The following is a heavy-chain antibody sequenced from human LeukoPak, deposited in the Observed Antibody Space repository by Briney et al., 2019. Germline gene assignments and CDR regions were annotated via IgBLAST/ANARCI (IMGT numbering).Heavy chain of an antibody. J-gene: IGHJ5*02. Sequence: SETLSLTCTVSGGSISSSSYYCGWIRQPPGKGLEWIGSIYHSGSTYYNPSLKSRVTLSVETSKNQLSLKLSSVTAADTAVYYCAGSTYDNWFDPWGQGTLVTVSS. CDR1: GGSISSSSYY. V-gene: IGHV4-39*01. CDR2: IYHSGST. D-gene: IGHD2-8*01. CDR3: AGSTYDNWFDP.